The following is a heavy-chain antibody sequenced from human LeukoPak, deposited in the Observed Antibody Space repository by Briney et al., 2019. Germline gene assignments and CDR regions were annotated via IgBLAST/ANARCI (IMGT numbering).Heavy chain of an antibody. CDR1: GFTFSSYA. J-gene: IGHJ4*02. V-gene: IGHV3-30-3*01. CDR2: ISYDGSNK. CDR3: ARERYYYDSSGSSFDY. Sequence: GGSLRLSCAAPGFTFSSYAMHWVRQAPGKGLEWVAVISYDGSNKYYADSVKGRFTISRDNSKNTLYLQMNSLRAEDTAVYYCARERYYYDSSGSSFDYWGQGTLVTVSS. D-gene: IGHD3-22*01.